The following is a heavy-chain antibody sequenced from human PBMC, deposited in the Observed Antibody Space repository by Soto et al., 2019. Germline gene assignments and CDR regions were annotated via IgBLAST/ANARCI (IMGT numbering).Heavy chain of an antibody. D-gene: IGHD3-16*01. Sequence: QSQTLSLTCAISGDSVSSNSAAWNWIRQSPSRGLEWLGRTYYRSKWYNDYAVSVKSRITINPDTSKNQFSLQLNSVTPEDSAVYYGARGLRGDAALRVYFDLWGRGTLVTVSS. CDR1: GDSVSSNSAA. V-gene: IGHV6-1*01. J-gene: IGHJ2*01. CDR2: TYYRSKWYN. CDR3: ARGLRGDAALRVYFDL.